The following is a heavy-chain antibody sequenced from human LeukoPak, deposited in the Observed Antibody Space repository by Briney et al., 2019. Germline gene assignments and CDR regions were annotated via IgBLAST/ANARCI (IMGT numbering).Heavy chain of an antibody. J-gene: IGHJ4*02. V-gene: IGHV3-23*01. CDR3: AHGSMYQLDY. Sequence: GGTLRLSCAASGFSFSSHGMSWVRQAPGKGLEWVSGIIGTGTTYYADSVKGRFTISRDISKNTLYLQMNSLRAEDTAVYYCAHGSMYQLDYWGQGTLVTVSS. D-gene: IGHD2-2*01. CDR2: IIGTGTT. CDR1: GFSFSSHG.